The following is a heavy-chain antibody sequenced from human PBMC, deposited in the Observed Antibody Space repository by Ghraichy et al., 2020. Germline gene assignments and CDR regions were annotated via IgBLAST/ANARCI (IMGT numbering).Heavy chain of an antibody. CDR2: ISYDGSNK. CDR1: GSTFSRYS. Sequence: GGSLRLSCAASGSTFSRYSMHWVSQVPGKGLDWVPVISYDGSNKDYADSVKGQFTISRDNSKNTLYLQMNSLRAEETAMYYCAKFFTSSSREGFDYWGQGTLVTVSS. V-gene: IGHV3-30*18. J-gene: IGHJ4*02. CDR3: AKFFTSSSREGFDY. D-gene: IGHD6-6*01.